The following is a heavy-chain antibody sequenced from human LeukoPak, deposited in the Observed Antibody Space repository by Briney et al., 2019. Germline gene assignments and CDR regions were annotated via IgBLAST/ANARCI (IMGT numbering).Heavy chain of an antibody. J-gene: IGHJ4*02. Sequence: ASVKVSCKASGYTFTSYAMNWVRQAPGQGLERMGWINTNTGNPTYAQGFTGWFVFSLDTSVSTAYLQISSLKAEDTAVYYCATLSRWGSSTLPFDYWGQGTLVTVSS. D-gene: IGHD6-13*01. V-gene: IGHV7-4-1*02. CDR1: GYTFTSYA. CDR2: INTNTGNP. CDR3: ATLSRWGSSTLPFDY.